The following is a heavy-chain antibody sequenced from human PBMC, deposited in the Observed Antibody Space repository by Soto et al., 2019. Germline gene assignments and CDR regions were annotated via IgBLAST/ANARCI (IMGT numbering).Heavy chain of an antibody. CDR2: IYYSGST. V-gene: IGHV4-39*01. Sequence: KPSETLSLTCTVSGGSISSSSYYWGWIRQPPGKGLEWIGSIYYSGSTYYNPSLKSRVTISVDTSKNQFSLKLSSVTAADTAVYYCARSGAMVRGVIIMPTNWFDPWGQGTLVTVSS. J-gene: IGHJ5*02. CDR3: ARSGAMVRGVIIMPTNWFDP. D-gene: IGHD3-10*01. CDR1: GGSISSSSYY.